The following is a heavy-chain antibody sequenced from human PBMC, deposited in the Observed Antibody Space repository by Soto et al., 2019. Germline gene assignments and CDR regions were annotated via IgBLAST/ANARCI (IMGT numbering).Heavy chain of an antibody. CDR3: ARSDCSSTSCYFPYYYNGMDV. J-gene: IGHJ6*02. CDR1: GGSANNNNYY. V-gene: IGHV4-39*01. Sequence: ASETLSLTCTVSGGSANNNNYYWGWIRQTPGKGLEWIGSIYYTGNTYYNPSLKSRVTISVDTSKNQFSLRLSSVTAADTSVYFCARSDCSSTSCYFPYYYNGMDVWGQGTTVTVSS. D-gene: IGHD2-2*01. CDR2: IYYTGNT.